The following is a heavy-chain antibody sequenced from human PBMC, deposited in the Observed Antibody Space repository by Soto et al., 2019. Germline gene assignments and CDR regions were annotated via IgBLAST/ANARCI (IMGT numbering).Heavy chain of an antibody. D-gene: IGHD6-6*01. Sequence: SETLSLTCTVSGDSISSSTYYWGWIRQPPGKGLEWVGCIYHTGTTYYNPSLKSRVTISVDTSKNQFSLKLSSVTAADTAVYYCARPYFSSSSMFDYWGQGTLVTVSS. CDR2: IYHTGTT. V-gene: IGHV4-39*01. CDR3: ARPYFSSSSMFDY. CDR1: GDSISSSTYY. J-gene: IGHJ4*02.